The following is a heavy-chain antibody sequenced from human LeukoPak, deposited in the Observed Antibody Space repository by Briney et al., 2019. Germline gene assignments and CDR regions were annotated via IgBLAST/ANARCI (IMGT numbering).Heavy chain of an antibody. J-gene: IGHJ4*02. CDR2: IYYSGST. CDR1: GGSISSYY. D-gene: IGHD5-18*01. V-gene: IGHV4-59*08. CDR3: ARHEEYSYGSFDY. Sequence: SETLSLTCTVSGGSISSYYWSWIRQPPGKGLEWIGYIYYSGSTNYNPSLKSRVTISVDTSKKQFSLKLSSVTAADTAVYYCARHEEYSYGSFDYWGQGTLVTVSS.